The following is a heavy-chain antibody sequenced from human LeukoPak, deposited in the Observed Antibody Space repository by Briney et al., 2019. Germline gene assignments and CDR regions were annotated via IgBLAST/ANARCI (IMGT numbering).Heavy chain of an antibody. CDR2: IIPIFGTA. J-gene: IGHJ5*02. V-gene: IGHV1-69*06. CDR3: ARDQNPHYDFWSGYYMGDHQGHFDP. CDR1: GGTFSSYA. D-gene: IGHD3-3*01. Sequence: SVKVSCKASGGTFSSYAISWVRQAPGQGLEWVGGIIPIFGTANYAQRFQGRVTMTEDTSTDTAYMELRSLRSDDTAVYYCARDQNPHYDFWSGYYMGDHQGHFDPWGQGTLVTVSS.